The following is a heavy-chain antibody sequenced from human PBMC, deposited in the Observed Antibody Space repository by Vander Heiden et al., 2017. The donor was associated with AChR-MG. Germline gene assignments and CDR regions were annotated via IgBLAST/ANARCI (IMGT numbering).Heavy chain of an antibody. D-gene: IGHD6-19*01. J-gene: IGHJ6*02. CDR2: IYYSGST. V-gene: IGHV4-61*01. Sequence: QVQLQESGPGLVKPSETLSLTCTVSGGSVSSGSYYWSWIRQPPGKGLEWIGYIYYSGSTNYNPSLKSRVTISVDTSKNQFSLKLSSVTAADTAVYYCARDLAYSSGWYGIYYYYGMDVWGQGTTVTVSS. CDR1: GGSVSSGSYY. CDR3: ARDLAYSSGWYGIYYYYGMDV.